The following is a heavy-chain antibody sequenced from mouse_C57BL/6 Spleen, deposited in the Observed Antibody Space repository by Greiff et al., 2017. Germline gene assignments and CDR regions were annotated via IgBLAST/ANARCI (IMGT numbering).Heavy chain of an antibody. CDR2: INYDGSST. CDR1: GFTFSDYY. Sequence: EVMLVESEGGLVQPGSSMKLSCTASGFTFSDYYMAWVRQVPEKGLEWVANINYDGSSTYYLDYLKSRFIISRDNAKNILYLQMSSLKSEDTATYYCARENLYYGSSYWYFDVWGTGTTVTVSS. V-gene: IGHV5-16*01. CDR3: ARENLYYGSSYWYFDV. D-gene: IGHD1-1*01. J-gene: IGHJ1*03.